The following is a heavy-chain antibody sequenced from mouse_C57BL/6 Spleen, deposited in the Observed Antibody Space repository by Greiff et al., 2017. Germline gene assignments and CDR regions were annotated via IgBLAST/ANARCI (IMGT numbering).Heavy chain of an antibody. CDR1: GYTFTSYW. J-gene: IGHJ4*01. V-gene: IGHV1-72*01. CDR3: ASHYGSSPYYAMDY. CDR2: IDPNSGGT. D-gene: IGHD1-1*01. Sequence: QVQLQQSGAELVKPGASVKLSCKASGYTFTSYWMHWVKQRPGRGLEWIGRIDPNSGGTKYNEKFKSKATLTVDKPSSTAYMQLSSLTSEDSAVYYCASHYGSSPYYAMDYWGQGTSVTVSS.